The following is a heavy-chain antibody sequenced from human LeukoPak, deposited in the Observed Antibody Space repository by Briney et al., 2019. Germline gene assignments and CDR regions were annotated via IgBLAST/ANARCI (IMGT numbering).Heavy chain of an antibody. CDR1: GYTFTSYA. D-gene: IGHD6-6*01. Sequence: ASVKVSCKASGYTFTSYAMHWVRQAPGQRLEWMGWINTGNGNTKYSQKFQGRVTITADESTSTAYMELSSLRSEDTAVYYCAREAEYSSSSTLDYWGQGTLVTVSS. CDR3: AREAEYSSSSTLDY. V-gene: IGHV1-3*04. CDR2: INTGNGNT. J-gene: IGHJ4*02.